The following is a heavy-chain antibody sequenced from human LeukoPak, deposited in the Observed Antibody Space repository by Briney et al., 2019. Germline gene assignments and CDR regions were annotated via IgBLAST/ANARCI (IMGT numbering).Heavy chain of an antibody. J-gene: IGHJ4*02. CDR3: ATSHYWSGYGYFDY. CDR1: GYTFTTYY. Sequence: ASVKVSCKASGYTFTTYYMHWVRQATGQGLEWMGWMNPNSGNTGYAQKFQGRVTMTRNTSISTAYMELSSLRSEDTAVYYCATSHYWSGYGYFDYWGQGTLVTVSS. V-gene: IGHV1-8*02. CDR2: MNPNSGNT. D-gene: IGHD3-3*02.